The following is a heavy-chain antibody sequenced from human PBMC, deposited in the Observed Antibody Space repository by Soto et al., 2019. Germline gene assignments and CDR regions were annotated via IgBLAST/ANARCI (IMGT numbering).Heavy chain of an antibody. CDR3: ARDLVVVVAAMPNDAFDI. CDR1: GFTFSSYS. Sequence: EVQLVESGGGLVQPGGSLRLSCAASGFTFSSYSMNWVRQAPGKGLEWVSYISSSSTTIYYADSVRGRFTISRDNPKNSLYLQMNSLRGEDTAVYYCARDLVVVVAAMPNDAFDIWGQGTMVTVSS. J-gene: IGHJ3*02. D-gene: IGHD2-15*01. CDR2: ISSSSTTI. V-gene: IGHV3-48*01.